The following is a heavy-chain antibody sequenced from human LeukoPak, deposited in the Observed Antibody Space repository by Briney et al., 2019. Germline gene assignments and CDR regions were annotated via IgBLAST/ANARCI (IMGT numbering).Heavy chain of an antibody. CDR2: INHSGST. D-gene: IGHD2-2*01. J-gene: IGHJ3*02. V-gene: IGHV4-34*01. CDR3: ARGRRRYCSSTSCYQTSDAFDT. CDR1: GGSFSGYY. Sequence: SETLSLTCAVYGGSFSGYYWSWIRQPPGKGLGWIGEINHSGSTNYNPSLKSRVTISVDTSKNQFSLKLSSVTAADAAVYYCARGRRRYCSSTSCYQTSDAFDTWGQGTMVTVSS.